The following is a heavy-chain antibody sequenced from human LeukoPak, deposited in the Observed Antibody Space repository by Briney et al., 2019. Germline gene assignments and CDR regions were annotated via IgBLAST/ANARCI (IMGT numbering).Heavy chain of an antibody. Sequence: GRSLRLSCAASGFTFSTYGMHWVRQAPGKGLEWVAVISYDGSNKYYADSVKGRFTIYRDNSKNTLYLQMNSLRAEDTAVYYCAKDFPASCRCDCYFVYWGQGTLVTVSP. D-gene: IGHD2-21*02. J-gene: IGHJ4*02. CDR2: ISYDGSNK. CDR3: AKDFPASCRCDCYFVY. CDR1: GFTFSTYG. V-gene: IGHV3-30*18.